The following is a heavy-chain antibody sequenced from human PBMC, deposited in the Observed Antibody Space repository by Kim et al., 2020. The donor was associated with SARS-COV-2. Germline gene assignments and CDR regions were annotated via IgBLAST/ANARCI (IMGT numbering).Heavy chain of an antibody. Sequence: GGSLRLSCAASGFTLSDFGVHWVRQASGKGLEWVGRIKSKAKNYATVYAASVKGRFTISRDESKNTAYLQMNSLKTEDTAVYYCMGAMFRGLPFGQGTLVTVSS. J-gene: IGHJ5*02. CDR1: GFTLSDFG. CDR3: MGAMFRGLP. CDR2: IKSKAKNYAT. V-gene: IGHV3-73*01. D-gene: IGHD3-10*01.